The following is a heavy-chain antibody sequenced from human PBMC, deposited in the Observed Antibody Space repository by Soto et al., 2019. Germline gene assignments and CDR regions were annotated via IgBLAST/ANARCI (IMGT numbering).Heavy chain of an antibody. D-gene: IGHD3-22*01. CDR2: INPSGGST. CDR1: GYTVTSYY. Sequence: ASVKVSCKASGYTVTSYYMHWVRQAPGQVLEWMGIINPSGGSTSYAQKFQGRVTMTRDTSTSTVYMELSSLRSEDTAVYYCARVRPHSNPFDSWGQGNLVTVSS. CDR3: ARVRPHSNPFDS. V-gene: IGHV1-46*01. J-gene: IGHJ4*02.